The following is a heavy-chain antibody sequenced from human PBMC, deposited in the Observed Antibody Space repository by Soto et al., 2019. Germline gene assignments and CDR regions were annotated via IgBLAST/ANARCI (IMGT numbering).Heavy chain of an antibody. J-gene: IGHJ4*02. Sequence: GASVKVSCKASGGTFSSYAISWVRQAPGQGLEWMGGIIPIFGTANYAQKFQGRVTITADESTSTAYMELSSLRSEDTAVYYCARVEAGGGAVAGNFDYWGQGTLVTVSS. CDR2: IIPIFGTA. CDR1: GGTFSSYA. V-gene: IGHV1-69*13. CDR3: ARVEAGGGAVAGNFDY. D-gene: IGHD6-19*01.